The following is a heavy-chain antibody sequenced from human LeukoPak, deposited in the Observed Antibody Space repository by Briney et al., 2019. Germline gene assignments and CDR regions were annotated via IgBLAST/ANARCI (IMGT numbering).Heavy chain of an antibody. CDR1: GGSISTFY. CDR2: ISYTGST. D-gene: IGHD1-26*01. V-gene: IGHV4-59*12. CDR3: TRESGPYCPFGY. Sequence: SETLSLTCTVSGGSISTFYWSWIRQPPGKELEFIGYISYTGSTNYNPSLIGRVIMSLDESRNQLSLTLTSVTAADTAMYYCTRESGPYCPFGYWGQGTLVVVPS. J-gene: IGHJ4*02.